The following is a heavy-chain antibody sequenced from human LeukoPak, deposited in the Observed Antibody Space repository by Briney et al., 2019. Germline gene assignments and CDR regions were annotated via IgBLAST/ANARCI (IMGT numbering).Heavy chain of an antibody. CDR2: INTDGSRT. J-gene: IGHJ5*02. CDR1: GFTFSTYW. V-gene: IGHV3-74*03. Sequence: PGESLRLSCAASGFTFSTYWMHWVRQAPGKGLVWVSRINTDGSRTTYADSVRGRFTSSRDNAKNTVYLQMNSLRAEDTAVYYCARVASGSYNWFDPWGQGTLVTVSS. CDR3: ARVASGSYNWFDP. D-gene: IGHD3-10*01.